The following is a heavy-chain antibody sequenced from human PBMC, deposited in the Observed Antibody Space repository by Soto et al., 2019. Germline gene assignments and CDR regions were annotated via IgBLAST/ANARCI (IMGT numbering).Heavy chain of an antibody. CDR2: IYYSGST. J-gene: IGHJ5*02. Sequence: QVQLQESGPGLVKPSQTLSLTCTVSGGSISSGGYYWSWIRQHPGKGLEWIGYIYYSGSTYYKPSLQSRFTISLDTSKNQVPLKMSSLTSADTAVYYCARDQDYHYSSGIGTNWFDPWGQGNLVNVSP. CDR3: ARDQDYHYSSGIGTNWFDP. V-gene: IGHV4-31*03. CDR1: GGSISSGGYY. D-gene: IGHD3-22*01.